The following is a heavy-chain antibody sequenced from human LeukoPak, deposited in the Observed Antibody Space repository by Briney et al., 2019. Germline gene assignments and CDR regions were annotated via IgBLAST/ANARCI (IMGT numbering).Heavy chain of an antibody. Sequence: GGSLRLSCAASGFTFSSYEMNWVRQAPGKGLEWVSSISSSSSYIYYADSVKGRFTISRDNAKNSLYLQMNSLRAEDTAVYYCARSQYSGYDSDYYYGMDVWGKGTTVTVSS. CDR3: ARSQYSGYDSDYYYGMDV. D-gene: IGHD5-12*01. CDR1: GFTFSSYE. J-gene: IGHJ6*04. CDR2: ISSSSSYI. V-gene: IGHV3-21*01.